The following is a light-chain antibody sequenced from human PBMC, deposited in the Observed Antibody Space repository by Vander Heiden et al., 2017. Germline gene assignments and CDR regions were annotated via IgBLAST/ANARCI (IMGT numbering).Light chain of an antibody. J-gene: IGKJ3*01. CDR1: QRISSW. Sequence: DIQMTQAPSTLSASGGDRVTITCRSSQRISSWLAWYQQKPGKAPKLLIYKASSLESGVPSRFSGSGSGTEFTLTISSLQPDDFATYYCQQYNSYPFTFGPGTKVDIK. CDR3: QQYNSYPFT. CDR2: KAS. V-gene: IGKV1-5*03.